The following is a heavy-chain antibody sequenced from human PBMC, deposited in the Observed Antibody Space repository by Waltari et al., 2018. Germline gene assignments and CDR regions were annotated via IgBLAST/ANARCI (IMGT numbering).Heavy chain of an antibody. CDR2: IYHTGST. CDR3: ARAQGGNSDRAFHI. CDR1: GYSISSGSF. Sequence: QVQLQESGPGLVKPSETLSLTCTVSGYSISSGSFWGWLRQPPGKGLEWIGTIYHTGSTYYSPYLKSRVGISVDTSKNQFSLKLTSVTAADTAVFYCARAQGGNSDRAFHIWGQGTLVTVSS. D-gene: IGHD2-21*01. J-gene: IGHJ3*02. V-gene: IGHV4-38-2*02.